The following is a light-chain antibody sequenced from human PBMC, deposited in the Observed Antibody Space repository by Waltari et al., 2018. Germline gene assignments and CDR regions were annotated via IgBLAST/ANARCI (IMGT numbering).Light chain of an antibody. CDR1: SGPGNTL. Sequence: QLVLTQSPSASASLGPSIKFTSTLSSGPGNTLITWPPQQQPERGPRYLMKVNSDGSHSRGHGIPDRFSGSSSGAERYLTSSILQSEDEADYYCQTGGHGTWVFGGGTKLTVL. CDR3: QTGGHGTWV. CDR2: VNSDGSH. V-gene: IGLV4-69*01. J-gene: IGLJ3*02.